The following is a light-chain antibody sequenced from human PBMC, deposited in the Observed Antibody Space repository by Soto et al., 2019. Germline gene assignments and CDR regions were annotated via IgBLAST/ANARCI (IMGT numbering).Light chain of an antibody. J-gene: IGLJ2*01. CDR3: QTWGTGIQV. CDR2: LNSDGSH. Sequence: QLVLTQSPSASASLGASVKLTCTLSSGHSSYAIAWHQQQPEKGPRYLMKLNSDGSHSTGDGIPDRFSGSSSGAERYLTISSLQSEDEADYYCQTWGTGIQVFGLGTQLIVL. CDR1: SGHSSYA. V-gene: IGLV4-69*01.